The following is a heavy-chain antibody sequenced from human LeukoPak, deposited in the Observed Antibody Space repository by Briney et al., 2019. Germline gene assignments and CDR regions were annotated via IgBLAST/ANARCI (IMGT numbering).Heavy chain of an antibody. V-gene: IGHV3-30*04. CDR2: ISYDVNGK. J-gene: IGHJ4*02. Sequence: GSLRLSCTASGFTFSTYAMHWVRQAPGQGLDWEAVISYDVNGKYYADSVKGRFTISRDNSKNTLYLQMNSLGPEDTAVYYCARGSYGDLQWGQGTLVTVSS. CDR3: ARGSYGDLQ. CDR1: GFTFSTYA. D-gene: IGHD4-17*01.